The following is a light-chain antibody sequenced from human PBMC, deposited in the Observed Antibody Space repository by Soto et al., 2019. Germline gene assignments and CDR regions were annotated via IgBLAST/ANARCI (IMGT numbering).Light chain of an antibody. J-gene: IGKJ4*01. CDR1: QSLSTN. CDR3: QQYNKWPLT. V-gene: IGKV3-15*01. CDR2: GAS. Sequence: EIVMTQSPATLSVSPGERATLSCRASQSLSTNLAWYQQRPGQAPRLLIFGASTRATGIPARFSGGGSGTEFTLTISSLQSEDSAVYHCQQYNKWPLTFGGGTKVESK.